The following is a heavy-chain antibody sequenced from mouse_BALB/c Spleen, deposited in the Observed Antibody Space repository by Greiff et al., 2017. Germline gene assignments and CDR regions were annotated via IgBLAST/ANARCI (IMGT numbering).Heavy chain of an antibody. V-gene: IGHV1-4*01. CDR1: GYTFTSYT. CDR2: INPSSGYT. Sequence: VKLQQSGAELARPGASVKMSCKASGYTFTSYTMHWVKQRPGQGLEWIGYINPSSGYTNYNQKFKDKATLTADKSSSTAYMQLSSLTSEDSAVYYCAPTSAYGNPWFAYWGQGTLVTVSA. CDR3: APTSAYGNPWFAY. J-gene: IGHJ3*01. D-gene: IGHD2-1*01.